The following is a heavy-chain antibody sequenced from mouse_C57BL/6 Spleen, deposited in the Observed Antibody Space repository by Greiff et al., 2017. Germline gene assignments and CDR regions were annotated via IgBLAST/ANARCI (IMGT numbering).Heavy chain of an antibody. CDR3: ARHGGPQAWFAY. CDR2: ISNLAYSI. Sequence: EVMLVESGGGLVQPGGSLKLSCAASGFTFSDYGMAWVRQAPRKGPEWVAFISNLAYSIYYADTVTGRFTISRENAKNTLYLEMSSLRSEDTAMYYCARHGGPQAWFAYWGQGTLVTVSA. V-gene: IGHV5-15*01. CDR1: GFTFSDYG. D-gene: IGHD3-1*01. J-gene: IGHJ3*01.